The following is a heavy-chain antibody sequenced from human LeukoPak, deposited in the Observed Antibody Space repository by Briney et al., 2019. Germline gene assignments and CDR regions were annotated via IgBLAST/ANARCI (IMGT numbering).Heavy chain of an antibody. J-gene: IGHJ4*02. CDR2: ISSSGSTI. D-gene: IGHD6-19*01. CDR3: ARRLAVAPIDFDY. V-gene: IGHV3-48*03. CDR1: GFTFSSYE. Sequence: PGGSLRLSCAAPGFTFSSYEMNWVRQAPWKGLEWVSYISSSGSTIYYADSVKGRFTISRDNAKNSLYLQMNSLRAEDTAVYYCARRLAVAPIDFDYWGQGTLVTVSS.